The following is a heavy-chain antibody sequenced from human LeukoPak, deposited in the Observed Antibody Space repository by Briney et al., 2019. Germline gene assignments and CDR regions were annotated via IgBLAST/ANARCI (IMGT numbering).Heavy chain of an antibody. CDR2: IYPGDSET. CDR1: GYSFTTYW. D-gene: IGHD5-24*01. Sequence: GESLKISCKGSGYSFTTYWIGWVRQMPGKGLGWMGIIYPGDSETRYSPSFEGQVTISADKSITTAYLQWSSLKASDTAMYYCARLSGDGYNSLDSWGQGTLVTVSS. CDR3: ARLSGDGYNSLDS. J-gene: IGHJ4*02. V-gene: IGHV5-51*01.